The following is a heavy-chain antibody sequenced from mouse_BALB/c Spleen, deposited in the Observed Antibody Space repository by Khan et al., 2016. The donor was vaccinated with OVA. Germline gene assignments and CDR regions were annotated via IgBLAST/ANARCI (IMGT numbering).Heavy chain of an antibody. CDR2: ITYSGST. CDR3: ARRSV. J-gene: IGHJ1*01. CDR1: GYSITSDYA. V-gene: IGHV3-2*02. Sequence: EVKLEVSGPGLVKPSQSLSLTCTVTGYSITSDYAWNWIRQFPGNKLEWMGYITYSGSTSYNPSLKSRISITRDSSKNQFFLRLNSVTTEDTATYFCARRSVWGAGATVTVSS.